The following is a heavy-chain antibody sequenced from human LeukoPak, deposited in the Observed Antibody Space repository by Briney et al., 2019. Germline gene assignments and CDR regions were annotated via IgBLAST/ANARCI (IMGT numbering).Heavy chain of an antibody. CDR3: AKDLLVISGTPSNYFDF. CDR1: GFTFSSYA. Sequence: GGSLRLSCAASGFTFSSYAMHWVRQAPGKGLEYVSAISSNGGSTYYANSVKGRFTISRDNSKNTLYLQMNSLRAEDTAVYYCAKDLLVISGTPSNYFDFWGQGTLVTVSS. CDR2: ISSNGGST. V-gene: IGHV3-64*01. J-gene: IGHJ4*02. D-gene: IGHD1-7*01.